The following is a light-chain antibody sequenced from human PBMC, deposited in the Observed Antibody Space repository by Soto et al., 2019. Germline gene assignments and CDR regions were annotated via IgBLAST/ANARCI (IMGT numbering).Light chain of an antibody. Sequence: QSVLTQPASVSGSPGQSTTISCTGSSSDIGGYNYVSWYQQHPDKAPKLMIYHVSNRPSGISSRFSGSKSGNTASLTISGLQAEDEADYYCGSYTSSTTYVFGTGTKVTVL. V-gene: IGLV2-14*01. CDR3: GSYTSSTTYV. CDR2: HVS. J-gene: IGLJ1*01. CDR1: SSDIGGYNY.